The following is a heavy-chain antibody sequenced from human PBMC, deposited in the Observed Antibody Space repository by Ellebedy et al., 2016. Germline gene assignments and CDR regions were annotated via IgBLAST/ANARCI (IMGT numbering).Heavy chain of an antibody. CDR3: ARRVVVAVYFDY. J-gene: IGHJ4*02. Sequence: SETLSLTXTVSGGSVSSGSYYWSWIRQPPGKGLEWIGYIYYSGSTYYNPSLKSRVTISVDTSKNQFSLKLSSVTAADTAVYYCARRVVVAVYFDYWGQGTLVTVSS. D-gene: IGHD2-15*01. V-gene: IGHV4-61*01. CDR1: GGSVSSGSYY. CDR2: IYYSGST.